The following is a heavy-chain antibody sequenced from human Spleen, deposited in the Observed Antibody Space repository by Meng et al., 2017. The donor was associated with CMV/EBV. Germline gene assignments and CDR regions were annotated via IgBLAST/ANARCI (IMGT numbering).Heavy chain of an antibody. J-gene: IGHJ4*02. CDR2: ISSDGSNK. CDR1: GFTFSDYV. CDR3: AREGTSSGYFGDFDY. D-gene: IGHD3-22*01. V-gene: IGHV3-30-3*01. Sequence: GESLKISCVVSGFTFSDYVIHWVRQAPGKGLEWMSAISSDGSNKHYADSVKGRFTISRDNSKNTVYLQMNSLRVEDTAVYYCAREGTSSGYFGDFDYWGQGALVTVSS.